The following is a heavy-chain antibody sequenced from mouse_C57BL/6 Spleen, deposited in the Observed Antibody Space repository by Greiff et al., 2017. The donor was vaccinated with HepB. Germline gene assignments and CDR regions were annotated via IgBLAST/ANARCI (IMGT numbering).Heavy chain of an antibody. J-gene: IGHJ4*01. CDR2: INPSSGYT. V-gene: IGHV1-4*01. CDR1: GYTFTSYT. D-gene: IGHD2-5*01. CDR3: ARGGIYSNYGDYAMDY. Sequence: VQLQQSGAELARPGASVKMSCKASGYTFTSYTMHWVKQRPGQGLEWIGYINPSSGYTKYNQKFKDKATLTADKSSSTAYMQLSSLTSEDSAVYYCARGGIYSNYGDYAMDYWGQGTSVTVSS.